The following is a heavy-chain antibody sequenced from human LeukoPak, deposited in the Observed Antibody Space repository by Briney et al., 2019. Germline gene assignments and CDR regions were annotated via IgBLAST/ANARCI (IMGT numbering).Heavy chain of an antibody. CDR1: GFTFSSYA. CDR2: ISGNGGRT. D-gene: IGHD3-10*01. J-gene: IGHJ4*02. CDR3: AKEQTSSGYFDY. V-gene: IGHV3-23*01. Sequence: QPGGSLRLSCAASGFTFSSYAMSWVRQAPGKGLEWVSAISGNGGRTYYTDSVKGRFTISRDNPKNALYLLMNSLSAEDTALYYCAKEQTSSGYFDYWGQGTLVTVSS.